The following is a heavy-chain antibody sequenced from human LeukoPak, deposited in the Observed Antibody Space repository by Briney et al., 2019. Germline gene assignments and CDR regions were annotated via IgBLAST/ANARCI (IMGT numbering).Heavy chain of an antibody. CDR3: ARVPRLPLARGAPKYYFDY. D-gene: IGHD6-6*01. CDR2: IYYSGST. J-gene: IGHJ4*02. V-gene: IGHV4-31*03. CDR1: GGSISSGGYC. Sequence: PSETLSLTCTVSGGSISSGGYCWSWIRQHPGKGLEWIGYIYYSGSTYYNPSLKSRVTISVDTSKNQFSLKLSSVTAADTAVYYCARVPRLPLARGAPKYYFDYWGQGTLVTVSS.